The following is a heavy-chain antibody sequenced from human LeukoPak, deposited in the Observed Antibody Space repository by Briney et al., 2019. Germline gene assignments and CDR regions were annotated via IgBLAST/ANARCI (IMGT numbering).Heavy chain of an antibody. CDR3: ARTIFGVVIEDY. Sequence: GDSVTVSCKASGYTFTSYDINWVRQATGQGLEWMGWMNPNSGNTGYAQKFQGRVTMTRNTSISTAYMELSSLRSEDTAVYYCARTIFGVVIEDYWGQGTLVTVSS. J-gene: IGHJ4*02. V-gene: IGHV1-8*01. CDR2: MNPNSGNT. CDR1: GYTFTSYD. D-gene: IGHD3-3*01.